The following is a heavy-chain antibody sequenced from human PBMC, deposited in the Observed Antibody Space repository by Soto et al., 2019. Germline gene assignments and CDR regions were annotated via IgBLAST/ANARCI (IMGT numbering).Heavy chain of an antibody. D-gene: IGHD2-2*01. V-gene: IGHV4-30-4*01. CDR2: IYYSGSA. Sequence: SETLSLTCTVSGGSISSGDYYLSWIRQPPGKGLEWIGYIYYSGSAYYNPSLKSRVTISVDTSKNQFSLKLSSVTAADTAVYYCARADVVPAAMQYYYYGMEVWGKGTKVTVSS. CDR3: ARADVVPAAMQYYYYGMEV. CDR1: GGSISSGDYY. J-gene: IGHJ6*04.